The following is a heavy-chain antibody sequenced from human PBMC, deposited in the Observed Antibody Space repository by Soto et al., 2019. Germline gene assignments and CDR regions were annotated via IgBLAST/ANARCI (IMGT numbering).Heavy chain of an antibody. CDR3: ARVPHYAGVQYYFDY. CDR2: IYYSGST. CDR1: GGSISSGGYY. V-gene: IGHV4-31*03. Sequence: SETLSLTCTVSGGSISSGGYYWSWIRQHPGKGLEWIGYIYYSGSTYYNPSLKSRVTISVDTSKNQFSLKLSSVTAADTAVYYCARVPHYAGVQYYFDYWGQGTLVTVSS. D-gene: IGHD1-1*01. J-gene: IGHJ4*02.